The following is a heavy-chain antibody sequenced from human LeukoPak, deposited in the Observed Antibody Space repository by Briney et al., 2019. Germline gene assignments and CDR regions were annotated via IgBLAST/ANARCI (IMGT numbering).Heavy chain of an antibody. V-gene: IGHV3-23*01. CDR3: TKWGDYDGSTGYYDSDY. J-gene: IGHJ4*02. Sequence: PGGSLRLSCAASGFTFRNYAMSWVRQAPGKGLEWVSAMVGNGVSTYYADSVQGRFTISRDNYKNTLYLQMNSLRAEDTALYYCTKWGDYDGSTGYYDSDYWGQGTLVTVSS. D-gene: IGHD3-9*01. CDR1: GFTFRNYA. CDR2: MVGNGVST.